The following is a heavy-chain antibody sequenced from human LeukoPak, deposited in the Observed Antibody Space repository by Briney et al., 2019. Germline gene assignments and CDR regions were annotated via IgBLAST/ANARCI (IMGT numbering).Heavy chain of an antibody. D-gene: IGHD7-27*01. CDR2: IYYSGST. J-gene: IGHJ4*02. Sequence: SETLSLTCTVSGGSISSGGYYWSWIRQHPGKGLEWIGYIYYSGSTYYNPSLKSRVTISVDTSKNQFSLKLSSVTAADTAVYYCARDRGTGDTSFDYWGQGTLVTVSS. CDR1: GGSISSGGYY. V-gene: IGHV4-31*03. CDR3: ARDRGTGDTSFDY.